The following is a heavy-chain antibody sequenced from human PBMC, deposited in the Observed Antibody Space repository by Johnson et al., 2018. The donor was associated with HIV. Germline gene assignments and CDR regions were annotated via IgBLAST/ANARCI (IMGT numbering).Heavy chain of an antibody. J-gene: IGHJ3*02. Sequence: VQLVESGGGVVRPGGSLRISCAASGFTFDDYGMSWVRQAPGQGLEWVAGINWNGGSTAYADSVRVRFTISRDNSQNTLYLQMNSLRAEDTAVYYCAKEGRYVEGAFDIWGQGTMVTVSS. D-gene: IGHD5-12*01. V-gene: IGHV3-20*04. CDR1: GFTFDDYG. CDR2: INWNGGST. CDR3: AKEGRYVEGAFDI.